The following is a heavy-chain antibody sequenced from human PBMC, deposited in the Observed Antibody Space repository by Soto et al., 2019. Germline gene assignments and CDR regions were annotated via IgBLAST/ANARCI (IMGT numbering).Heavy chain of an antibody. CDR1: GFTFSDYY. D-gene: IGHD3-10*01. Sequence: GGSLRLSCAASGFTFSDYYMSWIRQAPGKGLEWVSYISSSGSTIYYADSVKGRFTISRDNAKNSLYLQMNSLRAEDTAVYYCAREDYYGSGSYYTPDPRFDYWGQGTLVTVSS. V-gene: IGHV3-11*01. CDR2: ISSSGSTI. J-gene: IGHJ4*02. CDR3: AREDYYGSGSYYTPDPRFDY.